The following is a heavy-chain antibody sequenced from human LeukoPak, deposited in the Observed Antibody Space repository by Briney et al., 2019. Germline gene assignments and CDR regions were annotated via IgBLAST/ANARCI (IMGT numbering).Heavy chain of an antibody. CDR2: IYYSGST. CDR1: GGSISSGDYY. Sequence: SETLSLTCTVSGGSISSGDYYWSWIRQPPGKGLEWIGYIYYSGSTYYNPSLKSRVTISVDTSKNQFSLKLSSVTAADTAVYYCARVDGCSGGSCYLDYWGQGTLVTVSS. V-gene: IGHV4-30-4*08. D-gene: IGHD2-15*01. J-gene: IGHJ4*02. CDR3: ARVDGCSGGSCYLDY.